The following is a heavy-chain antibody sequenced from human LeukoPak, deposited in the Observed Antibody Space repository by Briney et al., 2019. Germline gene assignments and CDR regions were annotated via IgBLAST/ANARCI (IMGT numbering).Heavy chain of an antibody. J-gene: IGHJ4*02. Sequence: GGSLRLSCTASGFTFSSYTMSWVRQAPGKGLEWVSAISGSGGSTYYADSVKGRFTISRDNSKNTLYLQMNSLRAEDTAVYYCAKAPRFLYYYDSSGYYFWGQGTLVTVSS. CDR2: ISGSGGST. CDR3: AKAPRFLYYYDSSGYYF. D-gene: IGHD3-22*01. V-gene: IGHV3-23*01. CDR1: GFTFSSYT.